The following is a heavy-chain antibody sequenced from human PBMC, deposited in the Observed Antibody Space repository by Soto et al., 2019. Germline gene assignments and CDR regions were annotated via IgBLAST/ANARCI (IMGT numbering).Heavy chain of an antibody. CDR3: ARPDSSSWAAPFGS. J-gene: IGHJ4*02. Sequence: HLQLQESGPGLVKPSETLSLTCTVSGASITSGNYYWGWIRQPPGKGLQWIGSSSYTGNTYFNPSLRSRFTISFAPSKNHCSLRLTSLTASDTAVYYCARPDSSSWAAPFGSWGQGTLVTVSS. CDR1: GASITSGNYY. V-gene: IGHV4-39*02. D-gene: IGHD6-13*01. CDR2: SSYTGNT.